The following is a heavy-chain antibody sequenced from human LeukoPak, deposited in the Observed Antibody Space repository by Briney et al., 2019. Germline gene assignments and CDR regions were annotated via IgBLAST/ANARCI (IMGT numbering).Heavy chain of an antibody. CDR2: ISSSSSYM. D-gene: IGHD6-19*01. J-gene: IGHJ5*01. CDR3: ARALTPASGWLGS. Sequence: GGSLRLSCVASGFTFSSYTMSWVRQAPGKGLEWVSCISSSSSYMYYGDTLKGRFTISRDNAKNSLYLQMDNLRADDTAMYCCARALTPASGWLGSWGQGTLVTVSS. V-gene: IGHV3-21*01. CDR1: GFTFSSYT.